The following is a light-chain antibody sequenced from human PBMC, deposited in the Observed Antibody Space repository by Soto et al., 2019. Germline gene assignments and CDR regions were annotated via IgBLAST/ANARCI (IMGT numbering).Light chain of an antibody. CDR1: QGIRND. CDR3: LQDYNYPPT. CDR2: AAS. Sequence: AIQMTQSPSSLSASVGDRVTITCRASQGIRNDLGWYQQKPGKAPKLLIYAASSLQSVVTSRFSGSGSGKDFTLTISSLQPEDFATYYCLQDYNYPPTFGQGTKVEIK. V-gene: IGKV1-6*01. J-gene: IGKJ1*01.